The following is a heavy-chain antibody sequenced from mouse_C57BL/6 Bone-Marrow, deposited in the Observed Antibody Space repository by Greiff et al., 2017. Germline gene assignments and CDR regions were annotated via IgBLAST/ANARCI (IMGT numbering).Heavy chain of an antibody. D-gene: IGHD1-1*01. V-gene: IGHV14-4*01. CDR2: IDPENGDT. CDR1: GFNIKDDY. Sequence: EVKLMESGAELVRPGASVKLSCTASGFNIKDDYMHWVKQRPEQGLEWIGWIDPENGDTEYASKFQGKATITADTSSNTAYLQLSSLTSEDTAVYYCTTLLRWYFDYWGQGTTLTVSS. CDR3: TTLLRWYFDY. J-gene: IGHJ2*01.